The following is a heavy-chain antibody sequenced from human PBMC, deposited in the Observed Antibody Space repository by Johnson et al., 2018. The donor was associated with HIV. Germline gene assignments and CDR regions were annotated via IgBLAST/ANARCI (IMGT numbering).Heavy chain of an antibody. V-gene: IGHV3-15*01. D-gene: IGHD1/OR15-1a*01. CDR1: GFTFSNAW. Sequence: EVQLVESGGGLVKPGGSLRLSCAASGFTFSNAWMSWVRQAPGKGLEWVGRIKSKTDGGTTDYAAPVKGRFTISRDDSKNTLYLQMNSLKTEDTAVYYCTTDDITGTDDAFDIWGQGTMVTVSS. CDR2: IKSKTDGGTT. CDR3: TTDDITGTDDAFDI. J-gene: IGHJ3*02.